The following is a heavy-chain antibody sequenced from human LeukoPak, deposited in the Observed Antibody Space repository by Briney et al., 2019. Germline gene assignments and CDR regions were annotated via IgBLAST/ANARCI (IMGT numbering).Heavy chain of an antibody. V-gene: IGHV4-34*01. J-gene: IGHJ5*02. Sequence: PSETLSLTCAVYGGSFSGYYWSWIRQPPGKGLEWIGEINHSGSTNYNPSLKSRVTISVDTSRNQFSLKLSSVTAADTAVYYCAGTGTTSRWFDPWGQGTLVTVSS. CDR3: AGTGTTSRWFDP. CDR2: INHSGST. CDR1: GGSFSGYY. D-gene: IGHD1-1*01.